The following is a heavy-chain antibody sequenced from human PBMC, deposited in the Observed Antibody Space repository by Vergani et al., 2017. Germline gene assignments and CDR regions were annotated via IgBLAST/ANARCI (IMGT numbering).Heavy chain of an antibody. Sequence: EVQLLESGGGLVQPGGSLRLSCSASGFSFNSYWMHWVRQVPGKGLLWVSRIKSDGSITAYADSVKGRFTISRDNAQNTLYLQMNSLRVEDTAIYYCAKARDPNCKGGNCYSYYYGLDLWGQGTTVTVSS. D-gene: IGHD2-21*01. CDR1: GFSFNSYW. V-gene: IGHV3-74*02. CDR2: IKSDGSIT. CDR3: AKARDPNCKGGNCYSYYYGLDL. J-gene: IGHJ6*02.